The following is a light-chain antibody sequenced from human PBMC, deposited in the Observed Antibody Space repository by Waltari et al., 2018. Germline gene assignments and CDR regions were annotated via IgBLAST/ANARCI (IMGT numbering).Light chain of an antibody. CDR2: DAS. CDR1: QSVSSK. Sequence: EIVMTQSPATLSLSPGERATLSCRASQSVSSKLAWYQQKPGQAPRLLIYDASSRATGIPDRFSGGGSGTDFTLTISSLEPEDVAVYFCQQETKWSYSFGQGTKVEI. V-gene: IGKV3D-15*01. J-gene: IGKJ2*03. CDR3: QQETKWSYS.